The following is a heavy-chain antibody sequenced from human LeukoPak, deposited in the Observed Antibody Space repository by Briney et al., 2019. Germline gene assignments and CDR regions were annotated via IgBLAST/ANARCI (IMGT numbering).Heavy chain of an antibody. CDR3: AKDYGSGSYPFDY. Sequence: GGSLRLSCAASGFTFSNYWMHWVREAPGKRLVWVSRISSDGTSTNYADSVKGRFTISRDNAKNTLYLQMNNLRADDTAVYYCAKDYGSGSYPFDYWGQGTLVTVSS. V-gene: IGHV3-74*01. CDR1: GFTFSNYW. J-gene: IGHJ4*02. CDR2: ISSDGTST. D-gene: IGHD3-10*01.